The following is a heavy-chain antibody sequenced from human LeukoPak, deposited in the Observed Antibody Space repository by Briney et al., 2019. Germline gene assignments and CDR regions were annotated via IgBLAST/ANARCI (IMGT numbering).Heavy chain of an antibody. D-gene: IGHD3-16*02. Sequence: SETLSLTCTVSGGSISSYYWSWIRQPPGKGLEWIGYIYYSGSTNYNPSLKSRVTISVDTSKNQFSLKLSSVTAADTAVYYCARRALYDYVWGSYRYTPKYYFDYWGQGTLVTVSS. CDR1: GGSISSYY. V-gene: IGHV4-59*12. CDR2: IYYSGST. J-gene: IGHJ4*02. CDR3: ARRALYDYVWGSYRYTPKYYFDY.